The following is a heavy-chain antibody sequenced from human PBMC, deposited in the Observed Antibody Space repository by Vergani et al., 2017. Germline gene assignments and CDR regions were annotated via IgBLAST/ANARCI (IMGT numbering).Heavy chain of an antibody. V-gene: IGHV3-9*01. D-gene: IGHD2-8*01. J-gene: IGHJ3*02. CDR2: ISWNSGSI. CDR3: ATQDMVAFDI. Sequence: EVQLVESGGGLVQPGRSLRLSCAASGFTFDDYAMHWVRQAPGKGLDWVSGISWNSGSIGYADSVKGRFTISRDNAKNSLYLQMNSLRAEDTALYYCATQDMVAFDIWGQGTMVTVSS. CDR1: GFTFDDYA.